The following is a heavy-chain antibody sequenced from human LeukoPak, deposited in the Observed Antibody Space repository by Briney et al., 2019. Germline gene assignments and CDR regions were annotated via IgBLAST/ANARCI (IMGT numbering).Heavy chain of an antibody. J-gene: IGHJ3*02. V-gene: IGHV4-39*01. D-gene: IGHD6-19*01. CDR3: ARHGQWLVTGYEAFDI. CDR2: IYYSGST. CDR1: GGSISSSSYY. Sequence: SETLSLTCTVSGGSISSSSYYWGWIRQPPGKGLEWIGSIYYSGSTYYNPSLKSRVTISVDTSKNQFSLKLSSVTAADTAVYYCARHGQWLVTGYEAFDIWGQGTMVTVSS.